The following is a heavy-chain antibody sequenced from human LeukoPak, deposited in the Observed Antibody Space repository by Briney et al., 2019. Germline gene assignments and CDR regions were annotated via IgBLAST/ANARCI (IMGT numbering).Heavy chain of an antibody. D-gene: IGHD2-15*01. CDR3: ARGHRHIVVVVAASFDP. J-gene: IGHJ5*02. CDR2: LLYSGFT. CDR1: GVSISSTNYF. V-gene: IGHV4-39*07. Sequence: SETLSLTCSVSGVSISSTNYFWGWIRQPPGKGLEWIGGLLYSGFTYYNPSLKSRVTISVDTSKNQFSLKLSSVTAADTAVYYCARGHRHIVVVVAASFDPWGQGTLVTVSS.